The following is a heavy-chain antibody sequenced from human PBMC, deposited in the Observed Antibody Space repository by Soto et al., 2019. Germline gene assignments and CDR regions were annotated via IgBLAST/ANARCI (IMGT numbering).Heavy chain of an antibody. Sequence: ASVKVSCKASGYTFTGYYMHWVRQAPGQGLEWMGWINPNSGGTNYAQRFQGWVTMTRDTSISTAYMELSRLRAEDTAVYYCARDRNTLLGMDVWGQGTTVTVSS. CDR2: INPNSGGT. J-gene: IGHJ6*02. CDR1: GYTFTGYY. V-gene: IGHV1-2*04. CDR3: ARDRNTLLGMDV.